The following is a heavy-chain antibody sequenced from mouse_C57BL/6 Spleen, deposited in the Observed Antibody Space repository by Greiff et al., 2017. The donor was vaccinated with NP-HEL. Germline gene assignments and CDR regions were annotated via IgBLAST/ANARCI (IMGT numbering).Heavy chain of an antibody. Sequence: QVQLQQPGAELVKPGASVKLSCKASGYTFTSYWMHWVKQRPGQGLEWIGMIHPNSGSTNYNEKFKSKATLTVDKSSSTAYMQLSSLTSEDSAVYYCARGDYSKSPWFADWGQGTLVTVSA. CDR1: GYTFTSYW. V-gene: IGHV1-64*01. J-gene: IGHJ3*01. CDR3: ARGDYSKSPWFAD. CDR2: IHPNSGST. D-gene: IGHD2-5*01.